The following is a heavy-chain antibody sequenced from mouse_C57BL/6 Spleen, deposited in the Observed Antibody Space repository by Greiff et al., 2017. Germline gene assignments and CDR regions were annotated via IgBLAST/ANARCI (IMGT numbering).Heavy chain of an antibody. V-gene: IGHV3-6*01. Sequence: VQLQQSGPGLVKPSQSLSLTCSVTGYSITSGYYWNWIRQFPGNKLEWMGYISYDGSNNYNPSLKNRISITRDTSKNQVFLKLNSVTTEDTATYYCARGTMVTTYFDYWGQGTTLTVSS. J-gene: IGHJ2*01. CDR3: ARGTMVTTYFDY. CDR2: ISYDGSN. D-gene: IGHD2-2*01. CDR1: GYSITSGYY.